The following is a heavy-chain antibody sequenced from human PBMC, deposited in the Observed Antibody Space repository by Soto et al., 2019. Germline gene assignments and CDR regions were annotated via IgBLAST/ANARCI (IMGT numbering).Heavy chain of an antibody. CDR2: MNPNSGNT. D-gene: IGHD3-10*01. Sequence: QVQLVQSGAEVKKPGASVKVSCKASGYTFTSYDINWVRQATGQGLEWMGWMNPNSGNTGYAQKFQGRVTMTENTSKRTAYMGLRRLRSEDTAVYFWARRGEGVGGSGMGQSFFHYYLDGLGQRTTVTVSS. CDR3: ARRGEGVGGSGMGQSFFHYYLDG. J-gene: IGHJ6*03. V-gene: IGHV1-8*01. CDR1: GYTFTSYD.